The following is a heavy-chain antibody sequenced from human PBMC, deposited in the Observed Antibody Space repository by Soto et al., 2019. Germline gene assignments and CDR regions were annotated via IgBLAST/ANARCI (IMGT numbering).Heavy chain of an antibody. CDR1: GGTFNNYV. D-gene: IGHD2-2*01. CDR2: IIPIFGTP. V-gene: IGHV1-69*06. CDR3: AGRCDGTNCLAHFDY. J-gene: IGHJ4*02. Sequence: SVKVSCKASGGTFNNYVINWVRQAPGQGLEWMAGIIPIFGTPNYAQKFQGRVTITADKSTSTAYMELNSLRSEDTAVYYCAGRCDGTNCLAHFDYWGQGNMVTV.